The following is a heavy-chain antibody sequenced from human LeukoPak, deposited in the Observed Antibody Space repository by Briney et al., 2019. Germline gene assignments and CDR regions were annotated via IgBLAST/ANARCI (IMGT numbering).Heavy chain of an antibody. CDR1: GGSITTTNW. D-gene: IGHD1-26*01. CDR3: TRESGAFSPFGF. J-gene: IGHJ4*02. Sequence: PSGTLSLTCAVSGGSITTTNWWSWVRQPPGKGLEWIGEGHLNGATNYNPSLESRFSMSIDKSNNHLSLEVTSVTAADTAMYYCTRESGAFSPFGFWGQGTLVTVSS. CDR2: GHLNGAT. V-gene: IGHV4-4*02.